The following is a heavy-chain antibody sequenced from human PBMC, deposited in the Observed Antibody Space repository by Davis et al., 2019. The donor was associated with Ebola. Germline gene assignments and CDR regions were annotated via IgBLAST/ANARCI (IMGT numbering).Heavy chain of an antibody. CDR2: ISDDGSNK. CDR3: ARSWGGWTLFDY. CDR1: GFTFSSYP. Sequence: PGGSLRLSCAASGFTFSSYPMHWVRQAPGKGLEWVVTISDDGSNKYYAGSVKGRFTISRDNSKHTVYLQMNSLRPEDTAVYYCARSWGGWTLFDYWGQGSLVTVSS. D-gene: IGHD6-19*01. V-gene: IGHV3-30-3*01. J-gene: IGHJ4*02.